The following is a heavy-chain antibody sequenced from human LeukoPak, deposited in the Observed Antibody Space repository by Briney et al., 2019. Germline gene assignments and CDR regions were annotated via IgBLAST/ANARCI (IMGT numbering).Heavy chain of an antibody. CDR1: GFTFSSYA. CDR2: ISGSGGST. J-gene: IGHJ4*02. Sequence: GGSLRLSCAASGFTFSSYAMSWVRQAPGKGLEWVSAISGSGGSTYYAGSVKGRFTISRDNSKNTLYLQMNSLRAEDTAVYYCAKTQVPALEYSSSSRFFDYWGQGTLVTVSS. CDR3: AKTQVPALEYSSSSRFFDY. D-gene: IGHD6-6*01. V-gene: IGHV3-23*01.